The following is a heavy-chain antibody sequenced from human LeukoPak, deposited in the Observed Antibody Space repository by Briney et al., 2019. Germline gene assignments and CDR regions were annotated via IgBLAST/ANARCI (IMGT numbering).Heavy chain of an antibody. CDR3: ARVRPRWLQAIYYFDY. Sequence: SETLSLTCAVYGGSFSGYYWSWIRQPPGKGLEWIGEINHSGSTNYNPSLKSRVTISVDTSKNQFSLKLSSVTAADTAVYYCARVRPRWLQAIYYFDYWGQGTLVTVSS. V-gene: IGHV4-34*01. J-gene: IGHJ4*02. D-gene: IGHD5-12*01. CDR1: GGSFSGYY. CDR2: INHSGST.